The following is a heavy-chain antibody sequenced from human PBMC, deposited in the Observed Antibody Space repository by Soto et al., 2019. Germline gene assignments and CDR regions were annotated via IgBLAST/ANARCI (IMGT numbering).Heavy chain of an antibody. CDR1: GYTFTSYG. V-gene: IGHV1-3*01. Sequence: VKVSCKASGYTFTSYGIHWVRQAPGQRLEWMGWINAANGDTKYSPKFQGRVTITRDTSASTAYMELSSLRSEDTAVYYCVRRHVSATGIDWFDPWGQGTLVTVPS. D-gene: IGHD6-13*01. CDR3: VRRHVSATGIDWFDP. CDR2: INAANGDT. J-gene: IGHJ5*02.